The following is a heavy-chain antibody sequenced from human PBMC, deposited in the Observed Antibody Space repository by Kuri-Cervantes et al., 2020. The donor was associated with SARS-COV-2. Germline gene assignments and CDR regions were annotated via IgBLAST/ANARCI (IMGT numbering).Heavy chain of an antibody. V-gene: IGHV4-38-2*02. CDR3: ARVRYCSSTSCRLGWYFDI. Sequence: SETLSLTCTVSGYSISSGYYWGWIRQPPGKGLEWIGSIYHSGSTYYNPSLKSRVTISVDTSKNQFSLKLSSVTAADTAVYYCARVRYCSSTSCRLGWYFDIWGRGTLVTVSS. CDR2: IYHSGST. J-gene: IGHJ2*01. CDR1: GYSISSGYY. D-gene: IGHD2-2*01.